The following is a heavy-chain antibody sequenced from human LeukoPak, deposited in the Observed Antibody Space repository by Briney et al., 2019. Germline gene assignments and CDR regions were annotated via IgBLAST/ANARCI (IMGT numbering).Heavy chain of an antibody. Sequence: GRSLRLSCAASGFTFSGYWMHWVRQAPGKGLVWVARIKGDGSSMSYADSVKGRFTISRDNPRNTLYLQMNSLRAEDTAVYYCARSDWFDPWGQGTLVTVSS. V-gene: IGHV3-74*01. CDR3: ARSDWFDP. CDR2: IKGDGSSM. CDR1: GFTFSGYW. J-gene: IGHJ5*02.